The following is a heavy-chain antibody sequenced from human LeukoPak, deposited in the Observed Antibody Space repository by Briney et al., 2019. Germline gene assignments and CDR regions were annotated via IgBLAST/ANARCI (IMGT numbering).Heavy chain of an antibody. CDR3: AKDVYYCSSGSCPTYYYYMDV. J-gene: IGHJ6*03. V-gene: IGHV3-30*02. CDR2: IRYNGSKK. D-gene: IGHD2-15*01. Sequence: GGSLRLSCAASGFTFNKYGMHWVRQAPGKELEWVAFIRYNGSKKYYADSVEGRFTISRDDSKNTLYLQMNSLRTEDTAVYYCAKDVYYCSSGSCPTYYYYMDVWGKGTTVTVSS. CDR1: GFTFNKYG.